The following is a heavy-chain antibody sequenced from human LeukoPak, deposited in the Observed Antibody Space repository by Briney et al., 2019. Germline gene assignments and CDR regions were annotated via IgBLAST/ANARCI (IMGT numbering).Heavy chain of an antibody. J-gene: IGHJ5*02. CDR2: IIPIFGTA. D-gene: IGHD3-10*01. CDR3: ARARYYYGSGSNNWFDP. CDR1: GGTFSSYA. Sequence: SVKVSCKASGGTFSSYAISWVRQAPGQGLEWMGGIIPIFGTANYAQKFQGRVTITADKSTSTAYMELRSLRSDDTAVYYCARARYYYGSGSNNWFDPWGQGTLVTVSS. V-gene: IGHV1-69*06.